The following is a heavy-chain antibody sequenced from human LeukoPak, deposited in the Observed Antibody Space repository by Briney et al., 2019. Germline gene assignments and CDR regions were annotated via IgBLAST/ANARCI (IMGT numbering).Heavy chain of an antibody. CDR3: VRARISAGGVWLFDP. CDR1: GGSISSNY. CDR2: IYNTGST. J-gene: IGHJ5*02. D-gene: IGHD2-8*02. Sequence: PSETLSLTCTVSGGSISSNYWNWIRQSAGKGLEWIGRIYNTGSTNYNPSLESRVTMSLGTSRNQFSLKLNSVTAADTAVYYCVRARISAGGVWLFDPWGQGTQITVSS. V-gene: IGHV4-4*07.